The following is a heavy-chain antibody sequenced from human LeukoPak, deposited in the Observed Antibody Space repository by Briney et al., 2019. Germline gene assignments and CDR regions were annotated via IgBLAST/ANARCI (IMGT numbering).Heavy chain of an antibody. V-gene: IGHV3-74*01. CDR2: INSDGSST. J-gene: IGHJ3*02. CDR3: ARGWSRYYYDSSGYFNDSFDI. D-gene: IGHD3-22*01. CDR1: GFTFSSHW. Sequence: GGSLRLSCAASGFTFSSHWMHWVRQVPGKGLVWVSRINSDGSSTSNADSVKGRFTISRDNAKNTLFLQMNSLRAEDTAVYYCARGWSRYYYDSSGYFNDSFDIWGQGTMVTVSS.